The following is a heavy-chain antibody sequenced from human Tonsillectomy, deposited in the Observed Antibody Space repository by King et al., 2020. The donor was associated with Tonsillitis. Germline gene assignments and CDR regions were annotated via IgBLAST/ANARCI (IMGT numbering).Heavy chain of an antibody. J-gene: IGHJ6*02. D-gene: IGHD2-21*02. CDR2: IFSNDAK. CDR1: GFSLSNARMG. CDR3: ARVATVILPSYYYYGMDV. Sequence: TLKESGPVLVKPTETLTLTCTVSGFSLSNARMGVSWIRQPPGKALEWLAHIFSNDAKSYSTSLKSRLTISKDTSKSQVVLTMTNMDPVDTATYYCARVATVILPSYYYYGMDVWGQGTTVTVSS. V-gene: IGHV2-26*01.